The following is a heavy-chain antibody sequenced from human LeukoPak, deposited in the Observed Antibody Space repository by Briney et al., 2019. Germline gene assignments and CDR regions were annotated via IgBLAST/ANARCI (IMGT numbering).Heavy chain of an antibody. CDR2: ISSSSSTI. CDR1: GFTFSSYS. D-gene: IGHD3-10*02. V-gene: IGHV3-48*01. Sequence: GGSLRLSCAASGFTFSSYSMNWVRQAPGKGLEWVSYISSSSSTIYYADSVKGRFTISRDNAKNSLYLQMNSLRAEDTAVYYCAELGITMIGGVWGKGTTVTIPS. J-gene: IGHJ6*04. CDR3: AELGITMIGGV.